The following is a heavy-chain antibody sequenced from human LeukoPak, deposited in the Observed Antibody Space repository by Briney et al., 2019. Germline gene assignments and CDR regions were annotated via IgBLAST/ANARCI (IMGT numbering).Heavy chain of an antibody. CDR1: GFTFSSYW. J-gene: IGHJ4*02. V-gene: IGHV3-7*02. CDR3: ASFPRDYGDYPRNFDY. Sequence: GGSLRLSCAASGFTFSSYWMSWVRQAPGKGLEWVASINRDGSEKYYVDSVRGRFTISRDNAKNSLYLQMNSLRAEDTAMYYCASFPRDYGDYPRNFDYWGQGTLVTVSS. CDR2: INRDGSEK. D-gene: IGHD4-17*01.